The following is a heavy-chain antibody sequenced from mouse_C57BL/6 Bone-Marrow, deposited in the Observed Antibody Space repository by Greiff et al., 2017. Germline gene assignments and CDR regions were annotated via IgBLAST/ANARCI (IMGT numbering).Heavy chain of an antibody. J-gene: IGHJ3*01. CDR2: INPSSGYT. CDR3: AREGVYYDY. D-gene: IGHD2-4*01. CDR1: GYTFTSYT. V-gene: IGHV1-4*01. Sequence: QVQLQQSGAELARPGASVKMSCKASGYTFTSYTMNWVKQRPGQGLEWIGYINPSSGYTKYNQKFKDKATLTADKSSSTAYMQLSSLTSEDSAVYYCAREGVYYDYWGQGTLVTVSA.